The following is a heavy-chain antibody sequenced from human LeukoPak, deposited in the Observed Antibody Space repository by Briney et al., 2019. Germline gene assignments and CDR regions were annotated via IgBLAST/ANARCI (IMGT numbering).Heavy chain of an antibody. V-gene: IGHV1-8*02. CDR3: ARGTPSGWHGAVY. D-gene: IGHD6-19*01. Sequence: GASVKVSCKASGGTFSSYAISWVRQAPGQGLEWMGWMNPNSGNTGYAQKFQGRVTMSADTSMNTAYMELSGLRSEDTAVYYCARGTPSGWHGAVYWGQGTLVTVSS. CDR1: GGTFSSYA. CDR2: MNPNSGNT. J-gene: IGHJ4*02.